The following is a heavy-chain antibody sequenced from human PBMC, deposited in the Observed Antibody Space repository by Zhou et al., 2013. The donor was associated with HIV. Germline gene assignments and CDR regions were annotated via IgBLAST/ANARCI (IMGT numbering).Heavy chain of an antibody. V-gene: IGHV1-69*05. Sequence: QVQLVQSGAEVKMPGSSVKVSCKASGGTFTSYGVSWVRQAPGQRLEWIGGLIPILRRPNYAQQFQGRVTFTTDESTSTAYMELSSLKSEDTAMYYCTIKGTENRGWFDPWGQGILVTVSS. CDR3: TIKGTENRGWFDP. J-gene: IGHJ5*02. CDR1: GGTFTSYG. CDR2: LIPILRRP. D-gene: IGHD1-7*01.